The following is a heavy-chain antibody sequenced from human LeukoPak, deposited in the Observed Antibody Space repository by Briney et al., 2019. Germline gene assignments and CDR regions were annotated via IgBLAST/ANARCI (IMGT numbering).Heavy chain of an antibody. Sequence: PGGSLRLSCAASGFTFSSYSMNWVRQAPGKGLEWVSSISSSGSYIYYADSMKGRFTISRDNDKNSLYLQMNSLRAEDTAVYYCARSSYSVTTCGDYWGQGTLVSVSS. J-gene: IGHJ4*02. CDR1: GFTFSSYS. CDR3: ARSSYSVTTCGDY. V-gene: IGHV3-21*01. D-gene: IGHD5/OR15-5a*01. CDR2: ISSSGSYI.